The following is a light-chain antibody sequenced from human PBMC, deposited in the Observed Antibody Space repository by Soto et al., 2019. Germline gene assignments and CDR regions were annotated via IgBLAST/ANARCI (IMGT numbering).Light chain of an antibody. V-gene: IGLV2-8*01. CDR1: SSDVGGYDY. CDR2: EVN. CDR3: SSSAGSNNLV. J-gene: IGLJ2*01. Sequence: QSALTQPPSASGSPGQSVTISCTGTSSDVGGYDYVSWYQQHPGKAPKLMIYEVNKRPSGVPDRFSGSKSGNTASLTVSGLQADDEADYYCSSSAGSNNLVFGGGTKLTVL.